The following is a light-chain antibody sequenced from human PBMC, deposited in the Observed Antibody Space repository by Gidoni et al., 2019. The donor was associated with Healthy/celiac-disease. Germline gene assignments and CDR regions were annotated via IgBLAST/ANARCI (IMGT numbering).Light chain of an antibody. V-gene: IGLV1-51*01. CDR2: DNN. CDR3: GTWDSSLSAHYV. Sequence: QSVLTQPPSVSAAPGQKVTISCSGSSSNIGNNYVSWYQQLPGTAPKLLIYDNNKRPSGIPDRFSSPKSGTSATLGITGLQTGDEADYYCGTWDSSLSAHYVFGTGTKVTVL. CDR1: SSNIGNNY. J-gene: IGLJ1*01.